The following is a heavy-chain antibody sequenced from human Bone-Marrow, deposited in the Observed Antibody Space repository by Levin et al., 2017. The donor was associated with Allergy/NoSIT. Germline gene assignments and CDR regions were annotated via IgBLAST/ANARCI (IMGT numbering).Heavy chain of an antibody. CDR2: IWYDGSNE. CDR1: GFTFTTYA. Sequence: GESLKISCATSGFTFTTYAMHWVRQAPGKGLEWMAVIWYDGSNEYYADSVRGRFTISRDNSKNTLFLQMNSLRAEDTAVYFCARDSVEVVEPAPDDNNQPSLLMDVWGQGTTVIVSS. V-gene: IGHV3-33*01. CDR3: ARDSVEVVEPAPDDNNQPSLLMDV. J-gene: IGHJ6*02. D-gene: IGHD3-22*01.